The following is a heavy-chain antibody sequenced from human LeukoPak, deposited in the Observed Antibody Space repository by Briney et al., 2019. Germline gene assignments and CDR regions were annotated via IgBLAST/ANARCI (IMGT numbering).Heavy chain of an antibody. J-gene: IGHJ4*02. Sequence: GGSLRLSCAASGFTFSDYYMSWIRQAPGKGLEWVSYISSSGTNIHYADSVKGRFIISRDNAKNSLDLQMNSLRAEDTAVHYCARGRGYSYADWGQGTLVTVSS. D-gene: IGHD5-18*01. CDR2: ISSSGTNI. CDR1: GFTFSDYY. V-gene: IGHV3-11*01. CDR3: ARGRGYSYAD.